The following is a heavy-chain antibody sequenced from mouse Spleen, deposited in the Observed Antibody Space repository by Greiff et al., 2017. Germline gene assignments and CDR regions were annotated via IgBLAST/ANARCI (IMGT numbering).Heavy chain of an antibody. J-gene: IGHJ3*01. CDR1: GYSITSGYY. CDR2: ISYDGSN. CDR3: ARDHYGSSFAY. Sequence: DVKLVESGPGLVKPSQSLSLTCSVTGYSITSGYYWNWIRQFPGNKLEWMGYISYDGSNNYNPSLKNRISITRDTSKNQFFLKLNSVTTEDTATYYCARDHYGSSFAYWGQGTLVTVSA. D-gene: IGHD1-1*01. V-gene: IGHV3-6*01.